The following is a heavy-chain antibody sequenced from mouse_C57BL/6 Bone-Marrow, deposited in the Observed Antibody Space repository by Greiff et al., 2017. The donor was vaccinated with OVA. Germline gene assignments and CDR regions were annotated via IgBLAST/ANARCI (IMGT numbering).Heavy chain of an antibody. V-gene: IGHV5-4*03. CDR2: ISAGGSYT. D-gene: IGHD1-1*01. J-gene: IGHJ4*01. CDR1: GFTFSSYA. CDR3: ARGVVEDAIYY. Sequence: EVKLVESGGGLVKPGGSLKLSCAASGFTFSSYAMSWVRQTPEKRLEWVAPISAGGSYTNYTDNVKGRFTISRDNAKHNLYLQMIHLKSEDTAMYYFARGVVEDAIYYWGQGTSVTVTS.